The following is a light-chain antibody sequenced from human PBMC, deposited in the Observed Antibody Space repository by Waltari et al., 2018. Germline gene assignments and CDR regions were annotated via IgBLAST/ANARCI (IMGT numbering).Light chain of an antibody. V-gene: IGKV3-20*01. CDR3: QHHVRLPTT. Sequence: IVLTQSPGTLSLSPGERATLSCRASQSVSTYLAWYQQKPGQAPRLLIYGAYSRAAGIPDRFSGSGYGTDFSLTISRLEPEDFAVYYGQHHVRLPTTFGQGTRVEIK. CDR1: QSVSTY. CDR2: GAY. J-gene: IGKJ1*01.